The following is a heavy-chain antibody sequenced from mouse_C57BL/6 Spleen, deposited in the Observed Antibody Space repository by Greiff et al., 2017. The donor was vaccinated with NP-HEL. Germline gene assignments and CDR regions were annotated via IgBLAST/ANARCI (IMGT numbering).Heavy chain of an antibody. CDR2: INPSSGYT. CDR1: GYTFTSYT. V-gene: IGHV1-4*01. J-gene: IGHJ3*01. Sequence: VQLQQSGAELARPGASVKMSCKASGYTFTSYTMHWVKQRPGQGLEWIGYINPSSGYTKYNQKFKDKATLTADKSSSTAYMQLSSLTSEDSAVYYCARSGDGNYAWFAYWGQGTLVTVSA. CDR3: ARSGDGNYAWFAY. D-gene: IGHD2-1*01.